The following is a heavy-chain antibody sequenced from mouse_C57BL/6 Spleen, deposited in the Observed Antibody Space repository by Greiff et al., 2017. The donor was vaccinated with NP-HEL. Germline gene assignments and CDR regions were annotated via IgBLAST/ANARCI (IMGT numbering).Heavy chain of an antibody. Sequence: QVQLQQPGAELVMPGASVKLSCKASGYTFTSYWMHWVKQRPGQGLEWIGEIDPSDSYPNYNQKFKGKSTLTVDKSSSTAYMQLSSLTSEDSAVYYCARGDGSSWFDYWGQGTTLTVSS. D-gene: IGHD1-1*01. CDR3: ARGDGSSWFDY. CDR1: GYTFTSYW. CDR2: IDPSDSYP. J-gene: IGHJ2*01. V-gene: IGHV1-69*01.